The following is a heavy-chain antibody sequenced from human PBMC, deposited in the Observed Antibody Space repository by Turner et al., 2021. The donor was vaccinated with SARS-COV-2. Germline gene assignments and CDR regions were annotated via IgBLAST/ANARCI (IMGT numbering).Heavy chain of an antibody. CDR1: GGTFSSYA. CDR3: ARGEVGYCSGGRCYSGSY. Sequence: QVPLVQSGAEVKKPGSSGKVSCKASGGTFSSYAISWVRQATGQGLEWMGGIRPIFGTSNYAQKFQGRVTMTADESTSTAYMELSSLRSEDTAVYYCARGEVGYCSGGRCYSGSYWGQGTLVTVSS. V-gene: IGHV1-69*01. CDR2: IRPIFGTS. J-gene: IGHJ4*02. D-gene: IGHD2-15*01.